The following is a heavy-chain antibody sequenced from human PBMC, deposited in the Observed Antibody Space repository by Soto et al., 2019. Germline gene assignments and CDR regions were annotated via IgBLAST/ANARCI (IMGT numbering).Heavy chain of an antibody. Sequence: DAQLVESGGVWVQRGVSLRLSCAASGFTVSSNYMSWVRESPGKGLEWVSVIYSGGSTYYADSVKGRFTISRHNSKNTLYLQMNSLRAEDTAVYYCARTNKIADYWGQGTLVTVSS. J-gene: IGHJ4*02. CDR3: ARTNKIADY. CDR2: IYSGGST. V-gene: IGHV3-53*04. D-gene: IGHD2-8*01. CDR1: GFTVSSNY.